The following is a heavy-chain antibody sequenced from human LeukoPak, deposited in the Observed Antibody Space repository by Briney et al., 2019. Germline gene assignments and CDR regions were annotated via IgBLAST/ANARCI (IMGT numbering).Heavy chain of an antibody. D-gene: IGHD3-3*01. CDR3: ARDRDVLRFLEWLLPGYGMDV. Sequence: GGSLRLSCAASGFTFSSYAMHWVRQAPGKGLEWVAVISYDGSNKYYADSVKGRFTISRDNSKNTLYLQMNSLRAEDTAVYYCARDRDVLRFLEWLLPGYGMDVWGQGTTVTVSS. J-gene: IGHJ6*02. CDR2: ISYDGSNK. CDR1: GFTFSSYA. V-gene: IGHV3-30-3*01.